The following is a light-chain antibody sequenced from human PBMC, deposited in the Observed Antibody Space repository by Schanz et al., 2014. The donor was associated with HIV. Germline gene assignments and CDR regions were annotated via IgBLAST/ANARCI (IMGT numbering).Light chain of an antibody. CDR1: QTFSKNY. Sequence: EIVLTQSPDTLSLSPGERATLSCRASQTFSKNYLAWYHQKPGQAPRLLIYDASNRATGIPARFSGSGSGTDFTLTISSLEPEDFAVYYCQQRSNSFTFGPGTKVDIK. CDR2: DAS. V-gene: IGKV3-11*01. J-gene: IGKJ3*01. CDR3: QQRSNSFT.